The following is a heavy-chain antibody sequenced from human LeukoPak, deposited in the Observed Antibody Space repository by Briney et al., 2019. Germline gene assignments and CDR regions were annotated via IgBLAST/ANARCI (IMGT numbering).Heavy chain of an antibody. V-gene: IGHV3-11*01. Sequence: GGSLRLSCAASGFTFSDYYMSWIRQAPGKGLEWVSYISSSGSTIYYADSVKGRFTISRDNAKNSLYLQMNSLRAEDTAVYYCARESEGVGYCSGGSCYFDYWGQGTQVTVSS. J-gene: IGHJ4*02. CDR1: GFTFSDYY. CDR2: ISSSGSTI. D-gene: IGHD2-15*01. CDR3: ARESEGVGYCSGGSCYFDY.